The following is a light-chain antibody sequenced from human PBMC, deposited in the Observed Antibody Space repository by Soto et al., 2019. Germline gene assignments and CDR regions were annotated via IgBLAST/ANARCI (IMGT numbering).Light chain of an antibody. CDR2: DVS. V-gene: IGLV2-14*03. J-gene: IGLJ1*01. CDR1: SSDVGGYNY. Sequence: VLAQPASVSGSPGQSITISCTGTSSDVGGYNYVSWYQQHPGKAPKLMIYDVSNRPSGVSNRFSGSKSGNTASLTISGLQAEDEADYYCRSYTSSSTYVFGTGTKVT. CDR3: RSYTSSSTYV.